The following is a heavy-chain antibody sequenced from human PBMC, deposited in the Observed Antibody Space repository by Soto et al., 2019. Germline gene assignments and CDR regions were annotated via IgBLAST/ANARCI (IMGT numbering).Heavy chain of an antibody. CDR2: IYYSGST. D-gene: IGHD2-2*01. V-gene: IGHV4-59*07. CDR1: GDSISSSY. Sequence: PSYTLSLTCTVSGDSISSSYWSWIRQPPGKGLEWIGYIYYSGSTNYNPSLKSRVTISVDTSKNQFSLKLSSVTAADTAVYYCARSRYQLENWFDPWGQGTLVTVSS. J-gene: IGHJ5*02. CDR3: ARSRYQLENWFDP.